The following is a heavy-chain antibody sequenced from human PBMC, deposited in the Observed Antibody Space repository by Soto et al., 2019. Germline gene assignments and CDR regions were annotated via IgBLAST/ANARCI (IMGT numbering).Heavy chain of an antibody. D-gene: IGHD3-10*01. CDR3: ARVVASSMVRGENWFDP. Sequence: ASVKVSCKASGYTFTSYDINWVRQATGQGLEWMGWMNPNSGNTGYAQKFQGRVTMTGNTSISTAYMELSSLRSEDTAVYYCARVVASSMVRGENWFDPWGQGALVTVSS. J-gene: IGHJ5*02. V-gene: IGHV1-8*01. CDR2: MNPNSGNT. CDR1: GYTFTSYD.